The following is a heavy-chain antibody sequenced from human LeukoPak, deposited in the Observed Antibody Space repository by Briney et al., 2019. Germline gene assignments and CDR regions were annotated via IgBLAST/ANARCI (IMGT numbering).Heavy chain of an antibody. Sequence: GGSLRLSCAASGFTFSSYAMGWVRQAPGKGLGWVSAISGSGGSTYYADSVKGRFTISRDNSKNTLYLQMNSLRAEDTAVYYCAKTYGSGQRDIWGQGTMVTVSS. V-gene: IGHV3-23*01. J-gene: IGHJ3*02. CDR3: AKTYGSGQRDI. CDR1: GFTFSSYA. CDR2: ISGSGGST. D-gene: IGHD3-10*01.